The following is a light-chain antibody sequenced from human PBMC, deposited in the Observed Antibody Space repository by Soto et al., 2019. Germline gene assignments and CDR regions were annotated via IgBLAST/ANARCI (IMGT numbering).Light chain of an antibody. CDR2: GAS. CDR1: QSVSSSY. V-gene: IGKV3-20*01. Sequence: EIVVTQSPGTLSLSPGERATLSCRASQSVSSSYLAWYQQKPGQAPSLLIYGASSRATGIPDRFSGSRSGTDFSLTISRLEPEDFAVYYCQQYGSSSWTFGQGTKLEIK. J-gene: IGKJ1*01. CDR3: QQYGSSSWT.